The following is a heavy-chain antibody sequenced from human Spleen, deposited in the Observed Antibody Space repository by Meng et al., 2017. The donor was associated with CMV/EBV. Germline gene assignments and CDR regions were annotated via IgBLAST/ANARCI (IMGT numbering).Heavy chain of an antibody. Sequence: GESLKISCAASGFTFRSYAMNWVRQAPGKGLEWVAIISYSGRNEYYADSVKGRFTISRDNSKTMLYLQMNSLRAEDTAVYYCARDLLDERTTVTPFDAFDIWGQGTMVTVSS. D-gene: IGHD4-17*01. CDR1: GFTFRSYA. CDR2: ISYSGRNE. V-gene: IGHV3-30*04. CDR3: ARDLLDERTTVTPFDAFDI. J-gene: IGHJ3*02.